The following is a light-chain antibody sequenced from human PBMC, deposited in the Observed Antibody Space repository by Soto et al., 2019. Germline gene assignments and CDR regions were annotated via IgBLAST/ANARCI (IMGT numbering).Light chain of an antibody. Sequence: IERAQSPSTLAASVRNRVTITCRASQSISSWLAWYQQKPGKAPKLLIYKASGLESGVPSRFSGSGSGTDFTLTISSLQPEDFATYCCQLSYSPPHTFGQGTKVDIK. V-gene: IGKV1-5*03. CDR3: QLSYSPPHT. CDR2: KAS. CDR1: QSISSW. J-gene: IGKJ1*01.